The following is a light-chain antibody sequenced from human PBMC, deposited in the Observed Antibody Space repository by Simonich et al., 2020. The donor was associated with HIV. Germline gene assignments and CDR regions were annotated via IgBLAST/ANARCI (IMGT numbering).Light chain of an antibody. J-gene: IGLJ2*01. CDR1: SSDVGSYNL. V-gene: IGLV2-23*01. CDR3: CSYAGSSTVV. CDR2: EGT. Sequence: QSALTQPASVSGSPGQSIPISCPETSSDVGSYNLVSWYQQPPGKAPKLMLYEGTKRPSGVSNRFSGSKSGNTASLTISGLQAEDEADYYCCSYAGSSTVVFGGGTKLTVL.